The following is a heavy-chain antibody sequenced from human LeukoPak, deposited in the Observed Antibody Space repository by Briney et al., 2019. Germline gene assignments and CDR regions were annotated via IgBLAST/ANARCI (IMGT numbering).Heavy chain of an antibody. CDR1: GGSFSGYY. Sequence: PSETLSLTGAVYGGSFSGYYWSWIRQPPGKGLEWIGEINHSGSTNYNPSLKSRVTISVDTSKNQFSLTLSSVTAADTAVYYCASHTVYIAAAGTWFDPWGQGTLVTVSS. J-gene: IGHJ5*02. V-gene: IGHV4-34*01. D-gene: IGHD6-13*01. CDR3: ASHTVYIAAAGTWFDP. CDR2: INHSGST.